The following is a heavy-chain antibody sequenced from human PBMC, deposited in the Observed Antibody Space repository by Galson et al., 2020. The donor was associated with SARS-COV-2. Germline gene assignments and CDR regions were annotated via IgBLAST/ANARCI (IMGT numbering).Heavy chain of an antibody. CDR3: ARAPGYGDYGVSS. CDR2: ISSSSSYT. CDR1: GFTFSDYY. Sequence: GESLKISCAASGFTFSDYYMSWIRQAPGKGLEWVSYISSSSSYTNYADSVKGRFTISRDNAKNSLYLQMNSLRAEDTAVYYCARAPGYGDYGVSSWGQGTLVTVSS. J-gene: IGHJ4*02. V-gene: IGHV3-11*06. D-gene: IGHD4-17*01.